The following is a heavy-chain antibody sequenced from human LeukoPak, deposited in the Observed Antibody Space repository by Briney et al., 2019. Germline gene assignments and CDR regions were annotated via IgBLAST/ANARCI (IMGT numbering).Heavy chain of an antibody. V-gene: IGHV4-34*01. CDR2: INHSGST. CDR1: GGSFSGYY. Sequence: SETLSLTCAVYGGSFSGYYWRWIRQPPGKGLEWIGEINHSGSTNYNPSLKSRVTISVDTSKNQFSLKLSSVTAADTAVYYCAGTTVIEYYYDSSGYYLGYWGQGTLVTVSS. J-gene: IGHJ4*02. D-gene: IGHD3-22*01. CDR3: AGTTVIEYYYDSSGYYLGY.